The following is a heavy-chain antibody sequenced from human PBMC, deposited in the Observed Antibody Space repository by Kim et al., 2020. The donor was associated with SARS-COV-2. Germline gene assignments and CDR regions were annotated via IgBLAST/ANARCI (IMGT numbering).Heavy chain of an antibody. CDR2: IYSGGSST. CDR3: AKEGSGSYGHDWFDP. V-gene: IGHV3-23*03. J-gene: IGHJ5*02. D-gene: IGHD1-26*01. Sequence: GGSLRLSCAASGFTFSSYAMSWVRQAPGKGLEWVSVIYSGGSSTYYADSVKGRFTISRDNSKNKLYLQMNSLRAEDTAVYYCAKEGSGSYGHDWFDPWGQGTLVTVSS. CDR1: GFTFSSYA.